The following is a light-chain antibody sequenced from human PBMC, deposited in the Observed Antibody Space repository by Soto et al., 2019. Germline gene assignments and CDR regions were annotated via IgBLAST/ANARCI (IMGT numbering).Light chain of an antibody. CDR1: QTVSNTY. CDR2: GAS. Sequence: EFVLTQSPGTLSLSPGERATLSCRASQTVSNTYLAWYQQKSGQAPKFLIYGASNRATGIPDRFSGSASGTDFTLTISRLEPEDFAVYYCQQYGTLPPTFGGGTKVEI. J-gene: IGKJ4*01. CDR3: QQYGTLPPT. V-gene: IGKV3-20*01.